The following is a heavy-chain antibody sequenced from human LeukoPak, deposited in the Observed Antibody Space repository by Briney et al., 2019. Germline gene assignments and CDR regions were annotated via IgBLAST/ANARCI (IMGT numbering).Heavy chain of an antibody. CDR3: ARVSRATPDY. Sequence: PGGSLRLSCAASGFTFSSYSMNWVRQAPGKGLEWISYISSSSSTIYYTDSVKGRFTISRDNAKNSLYLQMNSLTAEDTAVYYCARVSRATPDYWGQGTLVTVSS. CDR1: GFTFSSYS. CDR2: ISSSSSTI. V-gene: IGHV3-48*01. J-gene: IGHJ4*02. D-gene: IGHD2-15*01.